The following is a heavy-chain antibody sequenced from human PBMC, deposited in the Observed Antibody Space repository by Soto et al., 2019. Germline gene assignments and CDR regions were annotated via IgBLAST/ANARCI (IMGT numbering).Heavy chain of an antibody. V-gene: IGHV4-4*02. D-gene: IGHD2-15*01. CDR2: IYHSGST. Sequence: QVQLQESGPGLVKPSGTLSLTCAVSGGSISSSNWWGWVREPPGKGLEWLGEIYHSGSTNYNPSLKSRVTISVDKSKAQFSLKLSSGTAADTAVYYCARHVVVVAATAEIYDYYGMDVWGQGTTVTVSS. J-gene: IGHJ6*02. CDR1: GGSISSSNW. CDR3: ARHVVVVAATAEIYDYYGMDV.